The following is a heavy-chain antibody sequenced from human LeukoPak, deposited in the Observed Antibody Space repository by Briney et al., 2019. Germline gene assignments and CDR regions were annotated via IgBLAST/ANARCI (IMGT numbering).Heavy chain of an antibody. CDR1: GFTFGSYG. CDR3: AKYYYDSSGYFF. V-gene: IGHV3-23*01. Sequence: GGSLRLSCAASGFTFGSYGMSWVRQAPGKGLEWVSAISGSGGSTYYADSVKGRFTISRDNSKNTLYLQMNSLRAEDTAVYYCAKYYYDSSGYFFWGQGTLVTVSS. CDR2: ISGSGGST. J-gene: IGHJ4*02. D-gene: IGHD3-22*01.